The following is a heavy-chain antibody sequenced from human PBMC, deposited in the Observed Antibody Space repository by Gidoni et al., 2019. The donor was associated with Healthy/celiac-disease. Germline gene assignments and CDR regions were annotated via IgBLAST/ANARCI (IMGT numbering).Heavy chain of an antibody. V-gene: IGHV3-9*01. CDR2: ISWNSGSI. J-gene: IGHJ3*02. CDR1: GFTFDDYA. D-gene: IGHD3-22*01. CDR3: AKDKEYYYDSSGYPLAFRAFDI. Sequence: EVQLVESGVGLVQPGRSLRLSCAASGFTFDDYAMHWVRQAPGKGLEWVSGISWNSGSIGYADSVKGRFTISRDNAKNSLYLQMNSLRAEDTALYYCAKDKEYYYDSSGYPLAFRAFDIWGQGTMVTVSS.